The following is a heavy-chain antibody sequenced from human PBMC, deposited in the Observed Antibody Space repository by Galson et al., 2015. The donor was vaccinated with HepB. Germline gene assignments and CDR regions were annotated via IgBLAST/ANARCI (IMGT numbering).Heavy chain of an antibody. CDR2: ISYDGSNK. CDR1: GFTFSSYA. V-gene: IGHV3-30-3*01. CDR3: AKDSVPIVVVVAAPDY. Sequence: SLRLSCAASGFTFSSYAMHWVRQAPGKGLEWVAVISYDGSNKYYADSVKGRFTISRDNSKNTLYLQMNSLRAEDTAVYYCAKDSVPIVVVVAAPDYWGQGTLVTVSS. D-gene: IGHD2-15*01. J-gene: IGHJ4*02.